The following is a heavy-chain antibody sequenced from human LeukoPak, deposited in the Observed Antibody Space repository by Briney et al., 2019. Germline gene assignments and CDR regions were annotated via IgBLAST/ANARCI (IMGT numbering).Heavy chain of an antibody. V-gene: IGHV3-33*01. CDR2: IWHDGSNE. J-gene: IGHJ5*02. CDR1: GIAFSSFG. CDR3: ARDSPLTAGPFDP. Sequence: GGSLRLSCVASGIAFSSFGMHWVRQAPGKGLEWVAFIWHDGSNEYYADSVKGRFAIFRDNSKNTLYLQMNSLRGDDTAVYYCARDSPLTAGPFDPWGQGTLVTVSS. D-gene: IGHD7-27*01.